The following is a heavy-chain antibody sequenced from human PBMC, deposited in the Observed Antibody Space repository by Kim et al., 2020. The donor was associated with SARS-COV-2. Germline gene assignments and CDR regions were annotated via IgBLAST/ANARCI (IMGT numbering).Heavy chain of an antibody. J-gene: IGHJ4*02. Sequence: YAQKFQGRVTITADESTSTAYMELSSLRSEDTAVYYCARDRGGSSGWYAYWGQGTLVTVSS. V-gene: IGHV1-69*01. CDR3: ARDRGGSSGWYAY. D-gene: IGHD6-19*01.